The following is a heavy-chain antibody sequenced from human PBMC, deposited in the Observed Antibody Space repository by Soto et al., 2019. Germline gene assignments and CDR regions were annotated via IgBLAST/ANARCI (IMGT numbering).Heavy chain of an antibody. Sequence: PGGSLRLSCAASGFTFINYAMSWVRQAPGKGLEWVSVISGSGGNTYYADSVKGRFTISRDNSRDTLYLQMNSLRAEDTAVYFCAKKEYSSGWYAVDYWGQGTLVTVSS. J-gene: IGHJ4*02. CDR1: GFTFINYA. V-gene: IGHV3-23*01. D-gene: IGHD6-19*01. CDR2: ISGSGGNT. CDR3: AKKEYSSGWYAVDY.